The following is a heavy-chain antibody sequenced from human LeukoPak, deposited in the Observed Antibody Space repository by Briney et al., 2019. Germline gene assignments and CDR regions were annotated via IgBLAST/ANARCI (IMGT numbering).Heavy chain of an antibody. J-gene: IGHJ4*02. V-gene: IGHV3-21*01. CDR3: ARASIRGGPRFCFDY. Sequence: GGSLRLSCEASGFTFTTYSMTWVRQAPGKGLEWVSIISSGSSAIFSADALKGRFTISRDDAKNLLYLDMNSLRAEDTAVYYCARASIRGGPRFCFDYWGQGTLVTVSS. D-gene: IGHD3-10*01. CDR1: GFTFTTYS. CDR2: ISSGSSAI.